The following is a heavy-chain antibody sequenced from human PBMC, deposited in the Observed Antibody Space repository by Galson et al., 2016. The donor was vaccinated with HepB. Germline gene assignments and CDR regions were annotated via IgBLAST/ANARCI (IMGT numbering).Heavy chain of an antibody. Sequence: SETLSLTCTVSGGSISSFNWSWIRQPPGKGLEWIGYIYYSGSTNYNPSLKSRVTISVDTSKNQFSLKLRSVTAADTAVYYCAGNGWRGWFDPWGQGTLVTVSS. CDR1: GGSISSFN. CDR2: IYYSGST. J-gene: IGHJ5*02. D-gene: IGHD6-19*01. CDR3: AGNGWRGWFDP. V-gene: IGHV4-59*01.